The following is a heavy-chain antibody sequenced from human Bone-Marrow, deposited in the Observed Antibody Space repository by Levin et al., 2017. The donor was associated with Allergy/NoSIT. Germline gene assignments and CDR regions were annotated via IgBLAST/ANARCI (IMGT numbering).Heavy chain of an antibody. CDR3: ASHLLWAVAANNY. V-gene: IGHV3-48*02. CDR2: ISTSSTTI. D-gene: IGHD6-19*01. CDR1: GFTFSSYN. J-gene: IGHJ4*02. Sequence: PGGSLRLSCAASGFTFSSYNMNWVRQAPGKGLEWVSYISTSSTTIYYADSVKGRFTISRDNAKSSLYLQMNSLRDEDTAVYYCASHLLWAVAANNYWGQGTLVTVSS.